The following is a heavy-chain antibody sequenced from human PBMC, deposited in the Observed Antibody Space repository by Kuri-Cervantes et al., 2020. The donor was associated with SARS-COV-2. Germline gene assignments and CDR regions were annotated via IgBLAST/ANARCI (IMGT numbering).Heavy chain of an antibody. CDR3: ASDNSGSYFGEGGGFDY. D-gene: IGHD1-26*01. V-gene: IGHV3-20*04. Sequence: GESLKISCAASGFTFSNAWMSWVRQAPGKGLEWVSGINWNGGSTGYADSVKGRFTISRDNAKNSLYLQMNSLRAEDTALYYCASDNSGSYFGEGGGFDYWGQGTLVTVSS. CDR1: GFTFSNAW. CDR2: INWNGGST. J-gene: IGHJ4*02.